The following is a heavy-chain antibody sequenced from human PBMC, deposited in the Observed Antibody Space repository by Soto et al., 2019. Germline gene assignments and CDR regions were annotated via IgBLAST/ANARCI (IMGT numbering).Heavy chain of an antibody. CDR1: GDSISNYY. J-gene: IGHJ4*02. CDR2: IYYTGST. CDR3: AKYRRTEAEGYTLDY. V-gene: IGHV4-59*01. D-gene: IGHD6-13*01. Sequence: SETLSLTCTVSGDSISNYYWSWIRQPPGKRLEWIGYIYYTGSTIYNPSLESRVTMSVDTSKNQFSLKVNSVNAADTAVYYCAKYRRTEAEGYTLDYWGRGTLVTVSS.